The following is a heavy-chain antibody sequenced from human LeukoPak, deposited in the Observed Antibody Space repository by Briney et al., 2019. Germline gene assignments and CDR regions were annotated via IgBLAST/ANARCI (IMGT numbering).Heavy chain of an antibody. V-gene: IGHV3-48*01. CDR1: GFTFSTYS. CDR3: ARGRSGYYYMDL. Sequence: GGSLRLSCAASGFTFSTYSMNWVRQAPGKGLEWVSFIRSSNSTIYHADSVKDRFTISRDNAKNSLYLQMNSLRVEDTAVYYCARGRSGYYYMDLWGKGTTVTVSS. CDR2: IRSSNSTI. J-gene: IGHJ6*03. D-gene: IGHD3-3*01.